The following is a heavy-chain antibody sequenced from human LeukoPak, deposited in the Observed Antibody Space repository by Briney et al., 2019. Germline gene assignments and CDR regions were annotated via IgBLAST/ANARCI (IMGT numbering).Heavy chain of an antibody. CDR2: IYTSGST. J-gene: IGHJ4*02. D-gene: IGHD6-19*01. V-gene: IGHV4-61*02. Sequence: PSQTLSLTCTVSGGSISSGSYYWSWIRRPAGKGLEWIGRIYTSGSTNYNPSLKSRVTISVDTSKNQFSLKLSSVTAADTAVYYCARGSYSSGWSPGYYFDYWGQGTLVTVSS. CDR3: ARGSYSSGWSPGYYFDY. CDR1: GGSISSGSYY.